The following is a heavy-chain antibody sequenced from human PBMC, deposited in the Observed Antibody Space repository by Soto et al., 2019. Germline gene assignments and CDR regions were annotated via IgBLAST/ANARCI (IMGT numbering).Heavy chain of an antibody. CDR1: GFTFSSYA. J-gene: IGHJ4*02. V-gene: IGHV3-30-3*01. Sequence: QVQLVESGGGVVQPGRSLRLSCAASGFTFSSYAMHWVRQAPGKGLEWVAVISYDGSNKYYEDSVKARFTISRDNSKITLYLQMNSLRAEDTAVYYCASDGGLGTVTLIRWGQGTLVTVSS. CDR2: ISYDGSNK. CDR3: ASDGGLGTVTLIR. D-gene: IGHD4-17*01.